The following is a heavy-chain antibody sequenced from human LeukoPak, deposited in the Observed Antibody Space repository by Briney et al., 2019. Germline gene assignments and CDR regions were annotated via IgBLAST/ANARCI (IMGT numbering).Heavy chain of an antibody. Sequence: SETLSLTCTVSGGSISSNYWSWIRQPPGKGLEWIGYIYYSGSTNNNPSLKSRVTISVDTSKNQFSLNPNSVTAADTAVYYCARHKGVAASGGAFDIWGQGTMVIVSS. J-gene: IGHJ3*02. V-gene: IGHV4-59*08. CDR2: IYYSGST. D-gene: IGHD2-15*01. CDR3: ARHKGVAASGGAFDI. CDR1: GGSISSNY.